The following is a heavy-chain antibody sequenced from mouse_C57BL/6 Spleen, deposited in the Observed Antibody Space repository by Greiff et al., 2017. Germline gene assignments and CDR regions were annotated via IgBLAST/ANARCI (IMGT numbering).Heavy chain of an antibody. V-gene: IGHV5-4*01. CDR1: GFTFSSYA. Sequence: EVQLVESGGGLVKPGGSLKLSCAASGFTFSSYAMSWVRQTPEKRLEWVATISDGGSYTYYPDNVKGRFTISRDNAKNNLYLQMSHLKSGDTAMYYCAKTPFAYWGQGTLVTVSA. CDR2: ISDGGSYT. CDR3: AKTPFAY. J-gene: IGHJ3*01.